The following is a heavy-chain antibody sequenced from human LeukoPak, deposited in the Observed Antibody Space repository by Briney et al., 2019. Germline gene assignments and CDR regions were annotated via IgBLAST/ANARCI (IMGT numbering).Heavy chain of an antibody. CDR2: IKRDGSEK. D-gene: IGHD6-19*01. CDR1: GFTFNSYW. J-gene: IGHJ4*02. CDR3: ARLGPASSGWPESFDY. Sequence: GGSLRLSCAASGFTFNSYWMNWVRQAPGKGLKWVANIKRDGSEKYYVDSVKGRFTISRDNAKNSLDLQMNSLRVEDTAVYYCARLGPASSGWPESFDYWGQGTLVTVSS. V-gene: IGHV3-7*03.